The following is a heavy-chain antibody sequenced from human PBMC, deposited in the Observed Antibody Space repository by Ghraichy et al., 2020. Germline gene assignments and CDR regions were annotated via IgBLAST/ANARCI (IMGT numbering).Heavy chain of an antibody. V-gene: IGHV3-15*01. J-gene: IGHJ6*02. CDR1: GFTFSNAW. D-gene: IGHD3-10*01. Sequence: GGSLRLSCAASGFTFSNAWMTWVRQAPGKGLEWVGRIKSKTDGGTTLYAAPVKGRFTISRDDSKSTLYLQMNSLKTEDTAVYYCTTMNVSMVRGVIISTYYYYGMDVWGQGTTVTVSS. CDR2: IKSKTDGGTT. CDR3: TTMNVSMVRGVIISTYYYYGMDV.